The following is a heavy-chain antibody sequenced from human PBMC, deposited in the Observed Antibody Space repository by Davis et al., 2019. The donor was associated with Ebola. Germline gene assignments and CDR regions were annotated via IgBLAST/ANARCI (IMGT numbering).Heavy chain of an antibody. Sequence: SVKVSCKASGYTFTGYYMHWVRQAPGQGLEWMGGIIPIFGTANYAQKFQGRVTITADESTSTAYMELSSLRSEDTAVYYCARDKTSYVYYYYGMDVWGQGTTVTVSS. V-gene: IGHV1-69*13. CDR1: GYTFTGYY. D-gene: IGHD3-16*01. CDR3: ARDKTSYVYYYYGMDV. J-gene: IGHJ6*02. CDR2: IIPIFGTA.